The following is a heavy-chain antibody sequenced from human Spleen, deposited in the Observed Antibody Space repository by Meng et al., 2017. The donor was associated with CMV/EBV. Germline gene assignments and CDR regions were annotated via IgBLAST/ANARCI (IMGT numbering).Heavy chain of an antibody. Sequence: SETLSLTCTVSGGSISSYYWSWIRQPPGKGLEWIGYIYYSGSTNYNPSLKSRVTISVDTSKNQFSLKLSSVTAADTAVYYCARNEYSSSTFDPWGQGTLVTSPQ. V-gene: IGHV4-59*01. J-gene: IGHJ5*02. D-gene: IGHD6-6*01. CDR2: IYYSGST. CDR1: GGSISSYY. CDR3: ARNEYSSSTFDP.